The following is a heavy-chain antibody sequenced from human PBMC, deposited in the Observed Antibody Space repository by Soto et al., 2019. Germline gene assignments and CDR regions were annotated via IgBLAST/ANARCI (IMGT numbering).Heavy chain of an antibody. CDR3: AREGGRAIVNRYYDGMDV. J-gene: IGHJ6*02. CDR2: IIPIFGTA. CDR1: GGTFSSYA. Sequence: QVQLVQSGAEVKKPGSSVKVSCKASGGTFSSYAISWVRQAPGQGLEWMGGIIPIFGTANYAQKFQGRVTITADESTSTAYMEMGSLRSEDTAVYYCAREGGRAIVNRYYDGMDVWGQGTTVTVSS. V-gene: IGHV1-69*12. D-gene: IGHD2-15*01.